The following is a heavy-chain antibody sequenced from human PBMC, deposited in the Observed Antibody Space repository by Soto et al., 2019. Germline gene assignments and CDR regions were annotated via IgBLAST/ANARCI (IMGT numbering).Heavy chain of an antibody. V-gene: IGHV3-74*01. D-gene: IGHD2-15*01. CDR2: INSDGSST. J-gene: IGHJ4*02. Sequence: EVQLVESGGGLVQPGGSLRLSCAASGFTFSSYWMHWVRQAPGKGLVWVSRINSDGSSTSYADSVKGRFTISRDNAKNTLYLQMNSLRAEDTAVYYCARGLRRGSGGSCPLYYWGQGTLVTVSS. CDR3: ARGLRRGSGGSCPLYY. CDR1: GFTFSSYW.